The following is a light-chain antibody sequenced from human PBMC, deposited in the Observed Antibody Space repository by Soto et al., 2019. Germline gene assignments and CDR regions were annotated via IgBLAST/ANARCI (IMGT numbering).Light chain of an antibody. CDR2: DVS. J-gene: IGLJ1*01. CDR3: CSYAGSYTSYV. V-gene: IGLV2-11*01. CDR1: SSDVGGYNY. Sequence: QSALTQPRSVSGSPGQSVTISCTGTSSDVGGYNYVSWYQQHPGKAPKLMIYDVSKRPSGVPDRFSGSKSGNTASLTISGLQAEDEADYYCCSYAGSYTSYVFATGTKVTVL.